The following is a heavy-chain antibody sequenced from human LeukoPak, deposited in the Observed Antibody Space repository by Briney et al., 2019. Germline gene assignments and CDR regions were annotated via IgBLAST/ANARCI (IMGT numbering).Heavy chain of an antibody. J-gene: IGHJ4*02. CDR2: IYSDGST. Sequence: GGSLRLSCAASGFTVSSNYMSWVRQAPGKGLEWVSVIYSDGSTFYADSVKGRFTISRDNSKNTLYLQMNSLGAEDTAMYYCARLRGYSYGPPDYWGQGTLVTVSS. D-gene: IGHD5-18*01. V-gene: IGHV3-53*01. CDR1: GFTVSSNY. CDR3: ARLRGYSYGPPDY.